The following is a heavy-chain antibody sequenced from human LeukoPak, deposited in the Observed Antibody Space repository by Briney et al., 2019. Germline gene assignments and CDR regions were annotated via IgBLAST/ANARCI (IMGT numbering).Heavy chain of an antibody. CDR3: ARDGSELRYFDRYFDY. CDR1: GYTFTSYG. CDR2: ISAYNGNT. J-gene: IGHJ4*02. V-gene: IGHV1-18*01. D-gene: IGHD3-9*01. Sequence: ASVTVSCKASGYTFTSYGISWVRQAPGQGLEWMGWISAYNGNTNYAQKLQGRVTMTTDTSTSTAYMELRSLRSDDTAVYYCARDGSELRYFDRYFDYWGQGTLVTVS.